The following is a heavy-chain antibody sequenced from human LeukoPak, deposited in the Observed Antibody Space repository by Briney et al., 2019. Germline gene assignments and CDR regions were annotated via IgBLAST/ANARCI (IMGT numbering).Heavy chain of an antibody. Sequence: AASVKVSCKASGYTFTGYYMYWVRQAPGQGLEWMGWINPNSGGTNYAQKFQGRVTMTKDTSISTAYMELSSLRSDDTAVYYCARAPGVPADPFDYWGQGTLVTVSS. CDR2: INPNSGGT. CDR1: GYTFTGYY. D-gene: IGHD2-2*01. J-gene: IGHJ4*02. CDR3: ARAPGVPADPFDY. V-gene: IGHV1-2*02.